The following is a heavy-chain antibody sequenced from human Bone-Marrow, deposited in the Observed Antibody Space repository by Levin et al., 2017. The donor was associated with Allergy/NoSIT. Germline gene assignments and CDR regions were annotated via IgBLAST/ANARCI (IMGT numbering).Heavy chain of an antibody. D-gene: IGHD3-16*01. V-gene: IGHV3-53*01. J-gene: IGHJ4*02. Sequence: GGSLRLSCAVSGFTVSNNYMSWVRQAPGAGLEWVSLIYSVGTTYYADSVKGRFTISRDNSRNTLYLQMKSLRAEDTAVYYCTGGPSGVRGWGQGTLVTVSS. CDR2: IYSVGTT. CDR3: TGGPSGVRG. CDR1: GFTVSNNY.